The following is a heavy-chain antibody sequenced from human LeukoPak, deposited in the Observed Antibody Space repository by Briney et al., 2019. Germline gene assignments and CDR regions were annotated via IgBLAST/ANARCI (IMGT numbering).Heavy chain of an antibody. J-gene: IGHJ5*02. CDR1: GYTFTSYD. V-gene: IGHV1-8*01. Sequence: ASVKVSCKASGYTFTSYDINWVRQATGQGLEWMGWMNPNSGNTGYAQKFQGRVTMTRNTSISTAYMELSSLRSEDAAVYHCARGVVPAAPAIGFDPWGQGTLVTVSS. CDR2: MNPNSGNT. D-gene: IGHD2-2*01. CDR3: ARGVVPAAPAIGFDP.